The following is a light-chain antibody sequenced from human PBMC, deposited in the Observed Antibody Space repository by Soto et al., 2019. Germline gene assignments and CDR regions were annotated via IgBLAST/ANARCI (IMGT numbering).Light chain of an antibody. J-gene: IGLJ1*01. Sequence: QSALTQPASLSGSPGQSITISCAGTSSDVGSYNLVSWYQQHPGKAPKLMIYEVSKRPSGVSNRFSGSKSGNTASLTISGLQAGDEADYYCCSYAGSSFYVFGTGTKVTVL. CDR3: CSYAGSSFYV. CDR1: SSDVGSYNL. CDR2: EVS. V-gene: IGLV2-23*02.